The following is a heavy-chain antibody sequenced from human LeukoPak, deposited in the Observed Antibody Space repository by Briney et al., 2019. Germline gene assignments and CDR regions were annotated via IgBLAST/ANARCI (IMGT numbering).Heavy chain of an antibody. CDR1: GGTFSSYA. V-gene: IGHV1-69*13. CDR2: IIPIFGTA. CDR3: ARATIDILTGYYKIDAFDI. D-gene: IGHD3-9*01. Sequence: SVKVSCKASGGTFSSYAISWVRRAPGQGLEWMGGIIPIFGTANYAQKFQGRVTITADESTSTAYMELSSLRSEDTAVYYCARATIDILTGYYKIDAFDIWGQGTMVTVSS. J-gene: IGHJ3*02.